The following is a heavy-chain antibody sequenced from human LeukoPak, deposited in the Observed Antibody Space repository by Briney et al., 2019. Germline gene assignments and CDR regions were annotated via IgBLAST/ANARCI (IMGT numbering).Heavy chain of an antibody. CDR3: ARGAVGGYCSSTSCYGGEYFQH. Sequence: ASVKVSCKASGYTYTSYGISWVRQAPGQGLEWMGWISAYNGNTNYAQKLQARVTMTTDTSTSTAYMELRSLRSDDTAVYSCARGAVGGYCSSTSCYGGEYFQHWGQGTLVTVSS. CDR1: GYTYTSYG. CDR2: ISAYNGNT. D-gene: IGHD2-2*01. V-gene: IGHV1-18*01. J-gene: IGHJ1*01.